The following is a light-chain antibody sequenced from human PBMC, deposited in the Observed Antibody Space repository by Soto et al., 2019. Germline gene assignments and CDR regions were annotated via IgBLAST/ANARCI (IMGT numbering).Light chain of an antibody. J-gene: IGKJ1*01. CDR3: QQYNNWPRT. V-gene: IGKV3-15*01. CDR2: GVS. CDR1: QSVSSY. Sequence: IEMTHTTSTQPRFPGESTTLWWRASQSVSSYLDWYQQKPGQAPKLLIYGVSTMHTGIPARFSGSGSGTEFTLTISSLQPEDFAFYYCQQYNNWPRTFGQGTKVDIK.